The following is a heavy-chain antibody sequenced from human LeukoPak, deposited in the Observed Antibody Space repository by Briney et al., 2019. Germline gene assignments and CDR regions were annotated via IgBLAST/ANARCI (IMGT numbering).Heavy chain of an antibody. Sequence: GGSLRLSCAASGFTVSSNYMSWVRQAPGKGLEWVSVIYSGGSTYYADSVKGRFTISRDNSKNTLYLQMNSLRAEDTAVYYCARDYVGSSWYWYYYGMDVWGQGTTVTVSS. D-gene: IGHD6-13*01. V-gene: IGHV3-66*01. J-gene: IGHJ6*02. CDR3: ARDYVGSSWYWYYYGMDV. CDR2: IYSGGST. CDR1: GFTVSSNY.